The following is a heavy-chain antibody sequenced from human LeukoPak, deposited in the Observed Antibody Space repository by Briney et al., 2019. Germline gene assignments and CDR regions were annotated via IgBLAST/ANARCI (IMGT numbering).Heavy chain of an antibody. CDR1: GFTVSSIY. Sequence: GGSLRLSCAASGFTVSSIYMSWVRQAPGKGLEWVSVIYSGGSTYYADSVKGRFTISRDNSKNTLYLQMNSLRAEDTAVYYCARDGPWTGVLGNILTAPYAFDIWGQGTMVTVSS. CDR3: ARDGPWTGVLGNILTAPYAFDI. CDR2: IYSGGST. J-gene: IGHJ3*02. D-gene: IGHD3-9*01. V-gene: IGHV3-66*01.